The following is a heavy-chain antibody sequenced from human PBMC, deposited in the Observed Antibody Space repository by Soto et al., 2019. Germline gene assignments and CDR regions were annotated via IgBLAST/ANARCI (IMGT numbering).Heavy chain of an antibody. V-gene: IGHV4-38-2*02. CDR1: GYSISRGYY. CDR2: IHHRGNT. J-gene: IGHJ4*02. D-gene: IGHD3-22*01. CDR3: ARDDFDSGGYSIDY. Sequence: ETLSLTCVVSGYSISRGYYWGWIRQPPGKGLEWIGSIHHRGNTYYNPSLKRRVTISLDTSKNQFSLKLNSVTAADTAVYFCARDDFDSGGYSIDYWGQGTLVTVSS.